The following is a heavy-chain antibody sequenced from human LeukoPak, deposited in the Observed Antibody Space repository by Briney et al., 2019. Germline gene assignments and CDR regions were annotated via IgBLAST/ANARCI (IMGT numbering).Heavy chain of an antibody. V-gene: IGHV3-23*01. Sequence: GGSLRLSCAASGFTFSKGPGWISAISGNGGDTYYADSVKGRFTISRDNSKNTLYLQMNSLRAEDTAVYYCAKGQVSVGASLRFDYWGQGTLVTVSS. CDR3: AKGQVSVGASLRFDY. D-gene: IGHD1-26*01. CDR2: ISGNGGDT. CDR1: GFTFS. J-gene: IGHJ4*02.